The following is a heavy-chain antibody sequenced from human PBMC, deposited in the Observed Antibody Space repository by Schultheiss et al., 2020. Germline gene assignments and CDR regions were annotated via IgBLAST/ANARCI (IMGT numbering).Heavy chain of an antibody. CDR1: GGSISSGGYY. J-gene: IGHJ4*02. V-gene: IGHV4-31*03. CDR3: ARGSLRKIDY. CDR2: IYYSGST. Sequence: LRLSCTVSGGSISSGGYYWSWIRQHPGKGLEWIGYIYYSGSTYYNPSLKSRVTISVDTSKNQFSLKLSSVTAADTAVYYCARGSLRKIDYWGQGTLVTVSS. D-gene: IGHD1-14*01.